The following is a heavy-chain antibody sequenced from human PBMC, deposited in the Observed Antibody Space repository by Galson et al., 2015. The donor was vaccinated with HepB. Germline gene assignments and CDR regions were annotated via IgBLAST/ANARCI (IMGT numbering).Heavy chain of an antibody. CDR1: GYTFAGYY. J-gene: IGHJ5*02. D-gene: IGHD2-2*01. CDR3: ARELVALHNWFDP. Sequence: SVKVSCKASGYTFAGYYMHWVRQAPGQGLEWMGRINPNSGGTNYAQKFQGRVSMTSDTSINTAYMELSRLRSDDTAVYYCARELVALHNWFDPWGQGSLVTVSS. V-gene: IGHV1-2*06. CDR2: INPNSGGT.